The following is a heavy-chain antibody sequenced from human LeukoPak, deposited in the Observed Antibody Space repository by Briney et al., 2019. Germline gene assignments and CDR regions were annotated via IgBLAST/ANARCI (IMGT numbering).Heavy chain of an antibody. J-gene: IGHJ3*02. CDR2: IRSKANSYAT. V-gene: IGHV3-73*01. CDR3: TRLEDI. Sequence: GGSLRLSCAASGFTFSGSPMHWVRQASGKGLEWVGRIRSKANSYATAYAASGKGRFTIARDDSKNTACLQMNSLKTEDTAVYYCTRLEDIWGQGTMVTVSS. CDR1: GFTFSGSP.